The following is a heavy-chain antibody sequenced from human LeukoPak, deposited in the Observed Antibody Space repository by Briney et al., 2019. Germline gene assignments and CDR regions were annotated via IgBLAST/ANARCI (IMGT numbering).Heavy chain of an antibody. Sequence: SETLSLTCTVSGDYIRSSSYYWGWIRQPPGKGLEWIGSIFHSGSTNYNPSLKSRVTISVDTSKNQFSLKLSSVTAADTAVYYCARGEGYYYYYMDVWGKGTTVTVSS. V-gene: IGHV4-39*07. J-gene: IGHJ6*03. CDR1: GDYIRSSSYY. CDR3: ARGEGYYYYYMDV. CDR2: IFHSGST.